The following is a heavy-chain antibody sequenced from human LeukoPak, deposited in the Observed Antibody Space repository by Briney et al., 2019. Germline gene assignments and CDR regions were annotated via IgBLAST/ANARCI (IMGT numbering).Heavy chain of an antibody. CDR3: ARVGPWCFDL. V-gene: IGHV4-59*01. CDR2: VDYSGST. CDR1: GGSISTYY. Sequence: SETLSLTCSVSGGSISTYYWSWIRQPPGKGLEWIRYVDYSGSTNYSPSLKSRVTISVDTSKNQFSLKLSSVTAADTAVYYCARVGPWCFDLWGRGTLVTVSS. J-gene: IGHJ2*01.